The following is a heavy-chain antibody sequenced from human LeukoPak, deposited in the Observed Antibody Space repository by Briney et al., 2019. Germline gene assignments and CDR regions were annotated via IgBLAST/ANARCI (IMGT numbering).Heavy chain of an antibody. D-gene: IGHD3-22*01. V-gene: IGHV1-18*01. J-gene: IGHJ4*02. CDR3: ARHEAPYYYDNSDLREGFDY. CDR1: GYTFTSYG. CDR2: ISAYNGNT. Sequence: GASVKVSCKASGYTFTSYGISWVRQAPGQGLEWMGWISAYNGNTNYAQKLQGRVTMTTDTSTSTAYMELRSLRSDDTAIYYCARHEAPYYYDNSDLREGFDYWGQGTLVTVSS.